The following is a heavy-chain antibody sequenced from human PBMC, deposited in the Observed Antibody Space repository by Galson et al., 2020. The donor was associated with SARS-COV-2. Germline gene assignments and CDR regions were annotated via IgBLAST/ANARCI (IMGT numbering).Heavy chain of an antibody. V-gene: IGHV4-34*01. Sequence: SETLSLTCAVYGGSFSVYYWRWIRQAPGKGLEWIGEISHTGGINYNPSLKSRVTISVDTSKNQFSLKLTSVTAADTAVYYCISSSWPLDYWGQGTLVTVS. D-gene: IGHD6-13*01. CDR2: ISHTGGI. CDR1: GGSFSVYY. CDR3: ISSSWPLDY. J-gene: IGHJ4*02.